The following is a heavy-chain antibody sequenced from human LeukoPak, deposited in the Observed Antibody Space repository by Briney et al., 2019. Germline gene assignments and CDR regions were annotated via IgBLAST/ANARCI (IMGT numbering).Heavy chain of an antibody. Sequence: GRSLRLSCAASGFTFSSYGMHWVRQAPGKGLEWVAVISYDGSNKYYADSVKGRFTISRDNSKNTLYLQMNSLRVEDTAVYYCAKGPLVIGGIYAFDIWGQGTMVTVSS. D-gene: IGHD2-21*01. V-gene: IGHV3-30*18. J-gene: IGHJ3*02. CDR2: ISYDGSNK. CDR3: AKGPLVIGGIYAFDI. CDR1: GFTFSSYG.